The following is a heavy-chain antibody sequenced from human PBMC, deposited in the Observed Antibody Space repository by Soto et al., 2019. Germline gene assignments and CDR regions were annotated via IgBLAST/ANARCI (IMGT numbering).Heavy chain of an antibody. CDR3: ARYSGTYFDY. Sequence: QLQLQESGSGLVKPSQTLSLTCTISGGSIDSGGYSWGWIRQPPGKGLEWIGDIYHIGTTYYEPSLQSRVSIFLDKSKNQFSLQLSSVTAADTAVYFCARYSGTYFDYWGQGTLVTVAS. V-gene: IGHV4-30-2*01. D-gene: IGHD1-26*01. CDR2: IYHIGTT. CDR1: GGSIDSGGYS. J-gene: IGHJ4*02.